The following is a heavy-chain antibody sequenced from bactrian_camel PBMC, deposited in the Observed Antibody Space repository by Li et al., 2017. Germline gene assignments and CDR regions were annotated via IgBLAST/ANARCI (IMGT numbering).Heavy chain of an antibody. CDR3: TTPTRPGGIEYGY. CDR1: GFTFNSYI. CDR2: FYSDTSNK. Sequence: HVQLVESGGDLVRPGESLRLSCEGSGFTFNSYIMTWVRQAPGRGLEWVASFYSDTSNKYYAESVTGRFIISRNNAKNTAYLQMNSLQSEDTAVYYCTTPTRPGGIEYGYWGQGTQVTVS. J-gene: IGHJ4*01. V-gene: IGHV3-2*01.